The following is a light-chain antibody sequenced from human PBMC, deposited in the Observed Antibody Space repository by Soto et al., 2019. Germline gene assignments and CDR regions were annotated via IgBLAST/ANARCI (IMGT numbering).Light chain of an antibody. J-gene: IGKJ1*01. Sequence: EIVLTQSPGTLSLSPGERATLSCRASQSVSSSYLAWYQQKPGQAPRLLIYGASSRATGIPDRFSGSGSGTDFTLTISRLEPEDFAVYYCQQYGSSPGWTFGQGTKWISN. CDR1: QSVSSSY. CDR3: QQYGSSPGWT. V-gene: IGKV3-20*01. CDR2: GAS.